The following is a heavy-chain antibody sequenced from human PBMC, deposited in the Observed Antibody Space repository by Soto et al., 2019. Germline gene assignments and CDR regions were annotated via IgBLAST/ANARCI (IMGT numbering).Heavy chain of an antibody. V-gene: IGHV4-39*01. D-gene: IGHD2-8*02. J-gene: IGHJ4*02. Sequence: QLQFPESGTGLVKPSETLSLTCTVYGGSITSSSDYWGWIRQPPGKVLEWIGTISYSGSTSYNPSIKHRVTLSLDKSNNQFSLKLSSVTDADTAIFYCATRRTGIYSDYWGQGALVTVAS. CDR3: ATRRTGIYSDY. CDR1: GGSITSSSDY. CDR2: ISYSGST.